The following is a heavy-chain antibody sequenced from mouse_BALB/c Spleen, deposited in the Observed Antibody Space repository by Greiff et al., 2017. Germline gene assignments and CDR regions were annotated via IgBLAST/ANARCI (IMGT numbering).Heavy chain of an antibody. CDR1: GFNIKDTY. J-gene: IGHJ3*01. CDR2: IDPANGNT. V-gene: IGHV14-3*02. Sequence: EVKLQESGAELVKPGASVKLSCTASGFNIKDTYMHWVKQRPEQGLEWIGRIDPANGNTKYDPKFQGKATITADTSSNTAYLQLSSLTSEDTAVYYCARNDYDWFAYWGQGTLVTVSA. CDR3: ARNDYDWFAY. D-gene: IGHD2-4*01.